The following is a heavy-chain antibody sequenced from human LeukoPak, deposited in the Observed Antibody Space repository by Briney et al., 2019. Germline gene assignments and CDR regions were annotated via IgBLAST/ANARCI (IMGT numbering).Heavy chain of an antibody. Sequence: ASVKVSFKASGYTFTSYYMHWARQAPGQGLEWMGIINPSGGSTSYAQKFQGRVTMTRDTSTSTVYMELSSLRSEDTAVYYCARSSSWYWLDYWGQGTLVTVSS. CDR2: INPSGGST. CDR1: GYTFTSYY. V-gene: IGHV1-46*01. CDR3: ARSSSWYWLDY. J-gene: IGHJ4*02. D-gene: IGHD6-13*01.